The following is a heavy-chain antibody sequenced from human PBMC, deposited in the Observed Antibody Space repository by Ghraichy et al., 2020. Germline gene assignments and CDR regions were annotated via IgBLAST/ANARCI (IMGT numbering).Heavy chain of an antibody. J-gene: IGHJ4*02. CDR2: INHTGDT. CDR1: GGSLTGYF. V-gene: IGHV4-34*01. D-gene: IGHD6-25*01. CDR3: ARGGEGAAGVY. Sequence: SETLSLTCAVSGGSLTGYFWSWIRQPPGKGPEWIGEINHTGDTNYSPSLKSRVTISVDTSTNQFSLNLRSMTAADTAVYYCARGGEGAAGVYWGQGTLVTVSS.